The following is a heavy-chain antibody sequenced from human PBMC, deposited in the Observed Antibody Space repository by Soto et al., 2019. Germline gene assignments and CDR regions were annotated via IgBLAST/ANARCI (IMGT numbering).Heavy chain of an antibody. V-gene: IGHV2-5*01. CDR1: GFSLSTSGVG. CDR2: IYWNDDK. Sequence: SGPTLVNPTQTLTLTCTFSGFSLSTSGVGVGWIRQPPGKALEWLALIYWNDDKRYSPSLKSRLTITKDTSKNQVVLTMTNMDPVDTATYYCAPIGGITIFGVVMDPYGMDVWGQGTTVTVSS. D-gene: IGHD3-3*01. J-gene: IGHJ6*02. CDR3: APIGGITIFGVVMDPYGMDV.